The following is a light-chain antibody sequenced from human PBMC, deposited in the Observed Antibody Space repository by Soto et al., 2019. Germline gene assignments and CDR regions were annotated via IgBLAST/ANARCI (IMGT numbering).Light chain of an antibody. CDR3: QQYNIWPQT. V-gene: IGKV3-15*01. CDR2: GAS. Sequence: EIVMTQSPATLSVSPGGRATLSCRASQSISDTLAWYQQKPGQAPRLLIHGASTRAPGFPARFSGSGSGTEFTLTISSLQSEDFAVYFCQQYNIWPQTFGQGTKVDIK. J-gene: IGKJ1*01. CDR1: QSISDT.